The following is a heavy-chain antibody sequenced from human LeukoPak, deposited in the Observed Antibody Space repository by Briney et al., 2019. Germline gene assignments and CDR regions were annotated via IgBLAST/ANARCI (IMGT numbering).Heavy chain of an antibody. Sequence: SGPTLVKPTETLTLTCTCSGFSVASSRLAVGWIRQPPGNALEWLGHIYCVDRDYYNTFLRSRLTITKDTSENHVVLTMTNMDPVDTATYYCAHLTTRAFYYDYWGQGTLVTVSS. D-gene: IGHD1-1*01. J-gene: IGHJ4*02. CDR2: IYCVDRD. V-gene: IGHV2-5*02. CDR1: GFSVASSRLA. CDR3: AHLTTRAFYYDY.